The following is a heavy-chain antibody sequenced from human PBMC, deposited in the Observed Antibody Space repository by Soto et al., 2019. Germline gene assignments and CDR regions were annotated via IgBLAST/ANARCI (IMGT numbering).Heavy chain of an antibody. CDR1: GFTFSSHP. CDR2: MSYDGISE. D-gene: IGHD3-16*01. Sequence: GGFLRLSCVASGFTFSSHPMHWVRQAPGKGLQWVAVMSYDGISENYADSVRGQITISRDNSKNTLYLQMNSLRAEDTAVYYCAREGVYYYYDLDVWGQGTTVTVSS. V-gene: IGHV3-30*03. CDR3: AREGVYYYYDLDV. J-gene: IGHJ6*02.